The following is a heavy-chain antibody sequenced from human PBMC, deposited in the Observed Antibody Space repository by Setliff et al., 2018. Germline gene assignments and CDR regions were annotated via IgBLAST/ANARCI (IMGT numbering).Heavy chain of an antibody. CDR1: GGTFSSYA. Sequence: GASVKVSCKASGGTFSSYAISWVRQAPGQGLEWMGGIIPILGIANYAQKFQGRVTITADKSTSTAYMELSSLRSEDTAVYYCARDYDILTGLDYWGQGTLVTVSS. CDR2: IIPILGIA. J-gene: IGHJ4*02. CDR3: ARDYDILTGLDY. V-gene: IGHV1-69*10. D-gene: IGHD3-9*01.